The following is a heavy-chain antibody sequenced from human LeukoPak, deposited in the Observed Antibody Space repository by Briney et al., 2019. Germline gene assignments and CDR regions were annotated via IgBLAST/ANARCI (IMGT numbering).Heavy chain of an antibody. J-gene: IGHJ4*02. CDR3: ARGSGYNYGFPDY. D-gene: IGHD5-18*01. CDR2: IYSGDIT. V-gene: IGHV3-53*01. Sequence: GGSLRLSCAASGFTVSNSYMSWVRQAPGKGLEWVSVIYSGDITYYADSVKGRFTISRDNSKNTLFLQMNSLRAEDTAVYYCARGSGYNYGFPDYWGQGTLVTVSS. CDR1: GFTVSNSY.